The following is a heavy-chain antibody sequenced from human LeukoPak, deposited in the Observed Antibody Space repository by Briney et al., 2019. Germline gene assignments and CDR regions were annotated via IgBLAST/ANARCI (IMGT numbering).Heavy chain of an antibody. V-gene: IGHV4-30-4*01. Sequence: SETLSLTCTVSGGSISSGDYYWSWIRQPPGKCLEWIGYIYYSGSTYYNPSLKSRVTISVDTSKNQFSLKLSSVTAADTAVYYCARVFYGSGSYYRRYYYYGMDVWGQGTTVTVSS. CDR2: IYYSGST. CDR1: GGSISSGDYY. D-gene: IGHD3-10*01. CDR3: ARVFYGSGSYYRRYYYYGMDV. J-gene: IGHJ6*02.